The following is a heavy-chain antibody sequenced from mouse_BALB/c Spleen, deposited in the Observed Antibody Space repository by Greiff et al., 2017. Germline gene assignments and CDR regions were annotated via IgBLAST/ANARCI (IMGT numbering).Heavy chain of an antibody. D-gene: IGHD2-4*01. CDR3: ALVFYDYDEGFAY. CDR1: GFNIKDTY. V-gene: IGHV14-3*02. CDR2: IDPANGNT. J-gene: IGHJ3*01. Sequence: EVQLQQSGAELVKPGASVKLSCTASGFNIKDTYMHWVKQRPEQGLEWIGRIDPANGNTKYDPKFQGKATITADTSSNTAYLQLSSLTSEDTAVYYCALVFYDYDEGFAYWGQGTLVTVSA.